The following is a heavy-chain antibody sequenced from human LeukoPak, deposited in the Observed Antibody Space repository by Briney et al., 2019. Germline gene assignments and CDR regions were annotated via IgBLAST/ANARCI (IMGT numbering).Heavy chain of an antibody. D-gene: IGHD3-22*01. Sequence: SVKVSCKASGGTFSSYAISWVRQAPGEGLEWMGRIILILGIANYAQKFQGRVTITADKSTSTAYMDLSSLRSEDTAVYYCARAGTEYYYDSSGYPDYWGQGTLVTVSS. J-gene: IGHJ4*02. CDR3: ARAGTEYYYDSSGYPDY. CDR1: GGTFSSYA. V-gene: IGHV1-69*04. CDR2: IILILGIA.